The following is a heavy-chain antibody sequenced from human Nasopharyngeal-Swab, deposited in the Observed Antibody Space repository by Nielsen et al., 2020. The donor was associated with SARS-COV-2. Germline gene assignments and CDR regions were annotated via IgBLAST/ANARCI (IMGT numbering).Heavy chain of an antibody. CDR2: IYYSGST. V-gene: IGHV4-39*07. CDR1: GGSISSSSYY. CDR3: ARDSPCYDFWSGLGPFDY. Sequence: SETLSLTCTVSGGSISSSSYYWGWIRQPPGKGLEWIGSIYYSGSTYYNPSLKSRVTISVDTSKNQFSLKLSSVTAADTAVYYCARDSPCYDFWSGLGPFDYWGQGTLVTVSS. D-gene: IGHD3-3*01. J-gene: IGHJ4*02.